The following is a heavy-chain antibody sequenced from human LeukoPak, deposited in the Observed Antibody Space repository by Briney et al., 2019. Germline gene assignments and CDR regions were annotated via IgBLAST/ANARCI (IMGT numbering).Heavy chain of an antibody. V-gene: IGHV4-59*01. J-gene: IGHJ5*02. Sequence: PSETLSLTCTVSGGSISSYYWSWIRQPPGKGLEWIGYFYYSGNTNYNPSLKSRVTISVDTSNNQFSLKLSSVTAADTAVYYCARGGNSWSKNWFDPWGQGTLVTVSS. D-gene: IGHD4-11*01. CDR2: FYYSGNT. CDR3: ARGGNSWSKNWFDP. CDR1: GGSISSYY.